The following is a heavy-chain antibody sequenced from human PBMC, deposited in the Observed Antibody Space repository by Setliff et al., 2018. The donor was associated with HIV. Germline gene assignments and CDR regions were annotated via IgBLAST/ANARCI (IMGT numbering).Heavy chain of an antibody. D-gene: IGHD6-19*01. J-gene: IGHJ4*02. Sequence: SQTLSLTCAISGDSVSSNSAAWNWVRQSPSRGLEWLGRTYYRSKWYINYALSVKSRITINPDTSKNQFSLHLNSVTPEDTAVYYCARGSYGSVLLWGQGTLVTVSS. CDR1: GDSVSSNSAA. CDR2: TYYRSKWYI. V-gene: IGHV6-1*01. CDR3: ARGSYGSVLL.